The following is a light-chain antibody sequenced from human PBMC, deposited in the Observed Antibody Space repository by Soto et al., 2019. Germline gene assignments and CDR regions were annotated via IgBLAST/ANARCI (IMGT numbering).Light chain of an antibody. CDR3: HQYYAHPS. CDR1: QTILYSSNNKNY. J-gene: IGKJ2*01. V-gene: IGKV4-1*01. Sequence: DIVMTQSPDSLAVSLGERATINCKSSQTILYSSNNKNYLAWYQQKPGQPPKLLIYWASTRESGVPDRFSGSWSGTDFTLTSSRLQDEDVAFYYYHQYYAHPSFGQGTKLEIK. CDR2: WAS.